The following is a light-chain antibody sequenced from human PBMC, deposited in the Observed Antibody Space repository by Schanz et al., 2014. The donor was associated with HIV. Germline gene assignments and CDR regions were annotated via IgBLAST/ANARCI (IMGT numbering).Light chain of an antibody. CDR3: QHYGSS. CDR1: QSVSGDY. J-gene: IGKJ3*01. Sequence: EIVLTQSPGTLSLSPGERATLSCRASQSVSGDYFAWYQQRPGQAPRLLIYGASSRATGVPARFSGSGSGTDFTLTISRLEPEDFAVYYCQHYGSSFGPGTKVDIK. V-gene: IGKV3-20*01. CDR2: GAS.